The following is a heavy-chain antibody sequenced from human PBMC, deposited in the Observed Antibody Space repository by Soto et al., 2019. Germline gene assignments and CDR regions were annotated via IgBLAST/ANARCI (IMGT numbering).Heavy chain of an antibody. Sequence: GESLKISCAASGFTFSSYWMSWVRQAPGKGLEWVANIKQDGSEKYYVDSVKGRFTISRDNAKNSLYLQMNSLRAEDTAVYYCARAFMVRGVNDYWGQGTLVTVSS. V-gene: IGHV3-7*01. CDR3: ARAFMVRGVNDY. J-gene: IGHJ4*02. D-gene: IGHD3-10*01. CDR2: IKQDGSEK. CDR1: GFTFSSYW.